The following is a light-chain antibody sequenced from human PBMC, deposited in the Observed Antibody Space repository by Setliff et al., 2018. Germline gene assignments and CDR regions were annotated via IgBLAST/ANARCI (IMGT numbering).Light chain of an antibody. CDR2: EVT. CDR1: SRDVGSYDF. Sequence: QSALTQPASVSGSPGQSITISCIGSSRDVGSYDFVSWYQQHPGKAPKLMIYEVTKRPSGVSDRFSGSKSGNTASRTISGLQAEDEADYYCLSYTSETTHALFAGGTK. V-gene: IGLV2-14*03. CDR3: LSYTSETTHAL. J-gene: IGLJ2*01.